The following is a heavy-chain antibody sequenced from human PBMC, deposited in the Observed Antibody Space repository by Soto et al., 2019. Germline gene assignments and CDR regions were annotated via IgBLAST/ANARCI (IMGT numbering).Heavy chain of an antibody. CDR2: IYHSGST. V-gene: IGHV4-4*02. J-gene: IGHJ6*02. Sequence: PSETLSLTCAVSGGSISSSNWWSWVRQPPGKGLEWIGEIYHSGSTNYNPSLKSRVTISVDKSKNQFSLKLSSVTAADTAVYYCARGLNDFWSGYFYYGHYYYYGMDVWGQGTKVTVYS. CDR1: GGSISSSNW. CDR3: ARGLNDFWSGYFYYGHYYYYGMDV. D-gene: IGHD3-3*01.